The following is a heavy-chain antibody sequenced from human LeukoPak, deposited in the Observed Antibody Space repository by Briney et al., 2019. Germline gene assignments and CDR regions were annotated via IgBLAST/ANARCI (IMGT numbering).Heavy chain of an antibody. D-gene: IGHD4-17*01. J-gene: IGHJ4*02. CDR1: GFTFSSYA. Sequence: GGSLGLSCAASGFTFSSYAMSWVRQAPGKGLVWVSRINSDGSSTSYGDSVKGRFTISRDNAKNTLYLHMNSLRAEDTAVYYCARDDYGDYLWWGQGTLVTVSS. CDR3: ARDDYGDYLW. V-gene: IGHV3-74*01. CDR2: INSDGSST.